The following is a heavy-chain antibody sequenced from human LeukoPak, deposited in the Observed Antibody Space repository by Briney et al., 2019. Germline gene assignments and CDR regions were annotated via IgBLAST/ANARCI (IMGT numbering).Heavy chain of an antibody. CDR2: ISDSGGST. J-gene: IGHJ4*02. CDR3: AREYYYGSGSHDY. Sequence: GGSLRLSCVASGFTFNTFGMTWVRQAPGKGLEWVSGISDSGGSTYYADSVKGRFTISRDNSKNTLYLQMNSLRAEDTAVYYCAREYYYGSGSHDYWGQGTLVTVFS. V-gene: IGHV3-23*01. D-gene: IGHD3-10*01. CDR1: GFTFNTFG.